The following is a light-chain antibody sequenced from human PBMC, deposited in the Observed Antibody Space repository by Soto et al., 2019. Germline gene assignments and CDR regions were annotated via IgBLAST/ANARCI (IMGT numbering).Light chain of an antibody. CDR3: SSYAGAVV. V-gene: IGLV2-23*01. CDR2: EGS. CDR1: SRGVENYNL. J-gene: IGLJ2*01. Sequence: QSVLTQPASVSGSPGQSITLSCTRTSRGVENYNLVSWYQHRPGKAPKLIIYEGSQRPSGVSDRFSGSKSGNTASLTISGLRAEDEADYYCSSYAGAVVFGGGTKVTVL.